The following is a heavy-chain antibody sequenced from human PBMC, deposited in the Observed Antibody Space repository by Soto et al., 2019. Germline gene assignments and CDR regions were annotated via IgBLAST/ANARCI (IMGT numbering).Heavy chain of an antibody. V-gene: IGHV4-34*01. J-gene: IGHJ4*02. CDR2: INHSGST. CDR1: GGSFSGYY. Sequence: SETLSLTCAVYGGSFSGYYWSWIRQPPGKGLEWIGEINHSGSTNYNPSLKSRVTISVDTSKNQFSLKLSSVTAADTAVYYCARGAGSKTDDWGQGTLVTVSS. D-gene: IGHD4-4*01. CDR3: ARGAGSKTDD.